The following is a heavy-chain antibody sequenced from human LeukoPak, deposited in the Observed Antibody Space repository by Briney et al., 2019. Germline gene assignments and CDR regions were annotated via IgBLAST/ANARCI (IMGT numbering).Heavy chain of an antibody. CDR2: INPSGGST. CDR3: ARDLYDSSGYYLPLRY. V-gene: IGHV1-46*01. D-gene: IGHD3-22*01. J-gene: IGHJ4*02. CDR1: GYTFTSYY. Sequence: GASVKVSCKASGYTFTSYYMHWVRQAPGQGLEWMGIINPSGGSTSYAQKFQGRVTMTRDTSTSTVYMELSSLRSEDTAAYYCARDLYDSSGYYLPLRYWGQGTLVTVSS.